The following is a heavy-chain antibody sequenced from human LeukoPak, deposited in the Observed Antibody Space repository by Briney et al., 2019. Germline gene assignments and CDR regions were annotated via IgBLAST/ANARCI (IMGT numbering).Heavy chain of an antibody. CDR2: IIPIFGTA. D-gene: IGHD5-24*01. J-gene: IGHJ4*02. Sequence: GASVKVSCKASGYTFTSYYMHWVRQAPGQGLEWMGGIIPIFGTANYAQKFQGRVTITTDESTSTAYMELSSLRSEDTAVYYCARGLGWLQHDYYFDYWGQGTLVTVSS. CDR1: GYTFTSYY. V-gene: IGHV1-69*05. CDR3: ARGLGWLQHDYYFDY.